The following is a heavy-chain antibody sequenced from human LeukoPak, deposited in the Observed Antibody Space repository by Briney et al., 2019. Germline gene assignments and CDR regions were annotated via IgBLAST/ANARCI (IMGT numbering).Heavy chain of an antibody. D-gene: IGHD6-13*01. CDR3: AKGSPYSSSWYHYYYGMDV. CDR1: GFTFSNAW. V-gene: IGHV3-23*01. CDR2: ISGSGGST. J-gene: IGHJ6*02. Sequence: GGSLRLSCAASGFTFSNAWMSWVRQAPGKGLEWVSAISGSGGSTYYADSVKGRFTISRDNSKNTLYLQMNSLRAEDTAVYYCAKGSPYSSSWYHYYYGMDVWGQGTTVTVSS.